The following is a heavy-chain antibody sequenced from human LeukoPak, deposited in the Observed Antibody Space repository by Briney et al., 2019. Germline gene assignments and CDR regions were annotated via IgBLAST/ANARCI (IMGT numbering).Heavy chain of an antibody. CDR3: ARDANYYDSSGYSMDAFDI. Sequence: SETLALTWAVYGGSFSGYYWSLIRQPPGKGLELIGEINHSGSTNYNPSLKSRVTISVDTSKNQFSLTLSSVTAADTAVYYCARDANYYDSSGYSMDAFDIWGQGTMVTVSS. J-gene: IGHJ3*02. V-gene: IGHV4-34*01. CDR1: GGSFSGYY. CDR2: INHSGST. D-gene: IGHD3-22*01.